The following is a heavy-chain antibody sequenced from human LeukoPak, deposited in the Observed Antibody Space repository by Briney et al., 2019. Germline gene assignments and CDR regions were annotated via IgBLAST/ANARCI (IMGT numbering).Heavy chain of an antibody. D-gene: IGHD6-6*01. Sequence: SETLSPTCTVSGGSISNKYWSWIRQPPGKGLEWIGYIYYSGSTNYNPSLKSRVTILVDTSKNQFSLKLSSVTAADTAVYFCARDWGVDARPGYMDVWGKGTTVTVSS. J-gene: IGHJ6*03. V-gene: IGHV4-59*01. CDR1: GGSISNKY. CDR3: ARDWGVDARPGYMDV. CDR2: IYYSGST.